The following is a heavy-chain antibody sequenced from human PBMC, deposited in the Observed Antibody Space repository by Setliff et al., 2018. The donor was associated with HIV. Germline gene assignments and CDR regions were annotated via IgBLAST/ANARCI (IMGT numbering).Heavy chain of an antibody. CDR1: GDSISSHY. V-gene: IGHV4-59*11. CDR3: ARVEASVRGATYAMDV. Sequence: PSETLSLTCTVSGDSISSHYWSWIRQAPGKGLEWIGTMYFSGNSRSSSSLKSRVTISVDTSKNQLSLNLTSVTAADTAVYYCARVEASVRGATYAMDVWGQGAMVTVSS. CDR2: MYFSGNS. J-gene: IGHJ6*02. D-gene: IGHD3-10*02.